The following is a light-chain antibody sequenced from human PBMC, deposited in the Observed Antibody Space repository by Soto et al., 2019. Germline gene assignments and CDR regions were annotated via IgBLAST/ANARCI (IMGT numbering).Light chain of an antibody. CDR3: QHRSIWPVS. CDR2: DAS. CDR1: QSININ. Sequence: EIGMTQSPATLSVSPGEIATLSCRASQSININLAWYQQKPGQAPRLLIYDASNRATGIPARFSGSGSGTDFTLTISSLEPEDFAVYYCQHRSIWPVSFGQGTRLENK. V-gene: IGKV3-11*01. J-gene: IGKJ5*01.